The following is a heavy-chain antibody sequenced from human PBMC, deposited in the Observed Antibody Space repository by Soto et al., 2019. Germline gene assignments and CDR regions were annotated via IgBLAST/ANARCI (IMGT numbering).Heavy chain of an antibody. V-gene: IGHV1-69*04. D-gene: IGHD5-18*01. CDR1: GGTFSSYT. Sequence: ASVKVSCKASGGTFSSYTISWVRQAPGQGLEWMGRIIPILGIANYAQKFQGRVTITADKSTSTAYMELSSLRSEDTAVYYCARDGLDTAMVTGDYFDYWGQGTLVTVSS. J-gene: IGHJ4*02. CDR2: IIPILGIA. CDR3: ARDGLDTAMVTGDYFDY.